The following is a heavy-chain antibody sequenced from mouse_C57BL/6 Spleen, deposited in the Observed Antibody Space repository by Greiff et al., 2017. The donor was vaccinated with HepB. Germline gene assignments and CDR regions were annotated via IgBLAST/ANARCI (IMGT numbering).Heavy chain of an antibody. D-gene: IGHD1-3*01. Sequence: QVQLQQPGAELVKPGASVKVSCKASGYTFTSYWMHWVKQRPGQGLEWIGRIHPSDNDTNSNQKFKGKATLTVDKSSSTAYMQLSSLTSEDSAVYYCAISDSGSYFDYWGQGTTLTVSS. CDR2: IHPSDNDT. CDR1: GYTFTSYW. V-gene: IGHV1-74*01. CDR3: AISDSGSYFDY. J-gene: IGHJ2*01.